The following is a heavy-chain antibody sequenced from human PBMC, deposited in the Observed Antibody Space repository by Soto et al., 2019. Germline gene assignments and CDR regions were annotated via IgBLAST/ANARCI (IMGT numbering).Heavy chain of an antibody. Sequence: ASVKVSCKASGYTFTGYYMHWVRQAPGQGLEWMGWINPNSGGTNYAQKFRGWVTMTRDTSISTAYMELSRLRSDDTAVYYCARDWGADYYGMDVWGQGTTVTVSS. CDR1: GYTFTGYY. D-gene: IGHD1-26*01. CDR2: INPNSGGT. V-gene: IGHV1-2*04. J-gene: IGHJ6*02. CDR3: ARDWGADYYGMDV.